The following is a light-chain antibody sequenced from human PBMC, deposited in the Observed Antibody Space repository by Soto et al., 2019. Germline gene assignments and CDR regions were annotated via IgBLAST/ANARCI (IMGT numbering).Light chain of an antibody. J-gene: IGKJ1*01. CDR1: QTISSW. CDR2: EAS. V-gene: IGKV1-5*01. CDR3: QQYKTYSGT. Sequence: DIQMTPSPSTLSGSVGDRVNITCRASQTISSWLAWYQQKPGKAPKLLIYEASNLESGVPSRFSGSGSGTEFTLTISSLQPDDFATYFCQQYKTYSGTFGQGTKVDI.